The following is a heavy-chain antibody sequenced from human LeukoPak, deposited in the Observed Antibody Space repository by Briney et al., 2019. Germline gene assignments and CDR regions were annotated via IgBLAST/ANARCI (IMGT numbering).Heavy chain of an antibody. CDR1: GGTFSSYA. D-gene: IGHD5-18*01. CDR2: INTNTGNP. Sequence: ASVKVSCKASGGTFSSYAISWVRQAPGQGLEWMGWINTNTGNPTYAQGFTGRFVFSLDTSVSTAYLQISSLKAEDTAVYYCARDWRIQLWAGGDNWFDPWGQGTLVTVSS. CDR3: ARDWRIQLWAGGDNWFDP. V-gene: IGHV7-4-1*02. J-gene: IGHJ5*02.